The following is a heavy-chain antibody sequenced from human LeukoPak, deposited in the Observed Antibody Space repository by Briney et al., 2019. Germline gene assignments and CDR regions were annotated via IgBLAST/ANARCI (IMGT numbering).Heavy chain of an antibody. D-gene: IGHD4-23*01. V-gene: IGHV4-34*01. CDR1: GGAFSGFY. CDR2: INHSGST. CDR3: ASRYGGNSSYFQH. J-gene: IGHJ1*01. Sequence: SETLSLTCAVYGGAFSGFYWSWIRQPPGKGLEWIVEINHSGSTNYNPSLKSRVTISVDTSKNHFSLQLSPLTAADTAVYYGASRYGGNSSYFQHWGQGTLVTVSS.